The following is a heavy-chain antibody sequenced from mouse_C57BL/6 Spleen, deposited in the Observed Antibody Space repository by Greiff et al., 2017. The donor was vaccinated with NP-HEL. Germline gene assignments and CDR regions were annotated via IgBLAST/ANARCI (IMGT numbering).Heavy chain of an antibody. J-gene: IGHJ2*01. CDR1: GYTFTDYY. CDR3: AREGGNYAY. CDR2: INPNNGGT. V-gene: IGHV1-26*01. D-gene: IGHD2-1*01. Sequence: VQLQQSGPELVKPGASVKISCKASGYTFTDYYMNWVKQSHGKSLEWIGDINPNNGGTSYNQKFKGKATLTVDKSSSTAYMELRSLTSEDSAVYYCAREGGNYAYWGQGTTLTVSS.